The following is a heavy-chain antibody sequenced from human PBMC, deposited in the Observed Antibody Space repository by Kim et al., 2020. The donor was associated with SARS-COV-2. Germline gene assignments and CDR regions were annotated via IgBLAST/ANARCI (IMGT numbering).Heavy chain of an antibody. CDR1: GSTFGGPA. Sequence: GSTFGGPAMHWVRQAAGKGLEWVGRIGSKANSDSTTYAASVKGRFTIFRDDSKNTAYLQMSSLKIEDTAVYYCNIAGATNAWGQGTLAT. V-gene: IGHV3-73*01. J-gene: IGHJ4*02. CDR2: IGSKANSDST. D-gene: IGHD1-26*01. CDR3: NIAGATNA.